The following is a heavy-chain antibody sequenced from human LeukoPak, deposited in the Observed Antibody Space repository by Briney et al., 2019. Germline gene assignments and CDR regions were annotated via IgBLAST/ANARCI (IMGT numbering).Heavy chain of an antibody. J-gene: IGHJ6*03. CDR2: LYSGGDT. CDR3: ARGDNYCFHTDV. V-gene: IGHV3-66*02. Sequence: GGSLRLSCAASGFSVSDSYMSWVRQAPGKGLEWVSILYSGGDTYYSASVRGRFTISRDNSKNTLYLQMNTLSAADTAVYFCARGDNYCFHTDVWGKGATVTVSS. D-gene: IGHD1-1*01. CDR1: GFSVSDSY.